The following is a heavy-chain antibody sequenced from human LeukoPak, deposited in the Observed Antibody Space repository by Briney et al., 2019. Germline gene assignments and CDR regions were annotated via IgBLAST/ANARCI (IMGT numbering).Heavy chain of an antibody. CDR2: ISYDGSNK. Sequence: GGSLRLSCAASGFTFSSYAMHWVRQAPGKGLEWVAVISYDGSNKYYADSVKGRFTISRDNSKNTLYLQMNSLRAEDTAVYYCATESGSYSLDYWGQGTLVTVSS. D-gene: IGHD1-26*01. CDR3: ATESGSYSLDY. J-gene: IGHJ4*02. CDR1: GFTFSSYA. V-gene: IGHV3-30-3*01.